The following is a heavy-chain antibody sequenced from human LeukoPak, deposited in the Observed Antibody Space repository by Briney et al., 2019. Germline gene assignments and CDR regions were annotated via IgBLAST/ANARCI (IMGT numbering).Heavy chain of an antibody. CDR3: ASSYDFWSGYLSLGWFDP. V-gene: IGHV3-74*01. Sequence: QPGGSLRLSCAASGFTFSSYWMHWVRQAPGKGLVWVSRINSDGSSTSYADSVKGRFTISRDNAKNTLYLQMNSLRAEDTAAYYCASSYDFWSGYLSLGWFDPWGQGTLVTVSS. J-gene: IGHJ5*02. D-gene: IGHD3-3*01. CDR2: INSDGSST. CDR1: GFTFSSYW.